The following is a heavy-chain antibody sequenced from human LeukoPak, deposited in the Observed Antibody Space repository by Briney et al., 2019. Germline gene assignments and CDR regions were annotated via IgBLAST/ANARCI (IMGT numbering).Heavy chain of an antibody. CDR2: ISAYSGNT. D-gene: IGHD5-18*01. CDR1: GYTFNYYG. CDR3: ARGGYSYGYMGYSDY. Sequence: ASVTVSCKASGYTFNYYGINWVRQAPGQGLEWMGWISAYSGNTNYAQNLQGRATMTTDTSTSTAYMELRSLRSDDTALYYCARGGYSYGYMGYSDYWGQGTLVTVSS. J-gene: IGHJ4*02. V-gene: IGHV1-18*01.